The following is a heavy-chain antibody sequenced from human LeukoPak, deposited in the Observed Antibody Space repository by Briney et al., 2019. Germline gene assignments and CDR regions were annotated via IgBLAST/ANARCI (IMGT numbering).Heavy chain of an antibody. CDR3: ARQGYGYVYFDF. CDR1: GFSLDSTAVG. V-gene: IGHV2-5*01. CDR2: IYGSDDK. Sequence: SGPTLVKPTETLTLTCTFSGFSLDSTAVGVGWVRQPPGKALEWLALIYGSDDKRYMPSLQNRLTITKDTSKNLVVLTMANVDPEDTATYYCARQGYGYVYFDFWGRGILVTVSS. J-gene: IGHJ4*02. D-gene: IGHD5-18*01.